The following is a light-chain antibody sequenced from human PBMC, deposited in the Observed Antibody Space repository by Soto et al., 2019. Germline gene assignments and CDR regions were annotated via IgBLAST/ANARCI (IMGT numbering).Light chain of an antibody. CDR1: SSSVGFDY. J-gene: IGLJ2*01. V-gene: IGLV1-47*01. CDR2: RNN. Sequence: QSLLTQPPSASETPGQRVTISCSGSSSSVGFDYVDWYQHVPGAAPKLLIYRNNLRPPGVPDRFSGSKSGTSASLAISGLRTEDEAVYYCATRDDSLFVVFGGGTQLTVL. CDR3: ATRDDSLFVV.